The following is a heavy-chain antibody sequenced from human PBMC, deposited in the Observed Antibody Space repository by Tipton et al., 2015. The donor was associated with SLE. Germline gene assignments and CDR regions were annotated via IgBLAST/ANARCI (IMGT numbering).Heavy chain of an antibody. CDR1: GFTFSDYY. CDR2: ISSSGSTI. D-gene: IGHD2-2*01. CDR3: ARDMQRGHDAFDI. V-gene: IGHV3-11*04. J-gene: IGHJ3*02. Sequence: GSLRLSCAASGFTFSDYYMSWIRQAPGKGLEWVSYISSSGSTIYYADSVKGRFTISRDNAKNSLYLQMNSLRAEDTAVYYCARDMQRGHDAFDIWGQGTMVTVSS.